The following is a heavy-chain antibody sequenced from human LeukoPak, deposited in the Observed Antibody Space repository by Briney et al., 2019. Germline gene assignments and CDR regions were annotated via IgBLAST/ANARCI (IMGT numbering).Heavy chain of an antibody. J-gene: IGHJ5*02. V-gene: IGHV1-18*01. CDR3: ARGVVHSSGWPYNWFDP. CDR1: GYTFTSYG. CDR2: ISAYNGNT. D-gene: IGHD6-19*01. Sequence: ASVKVSCKASGYTFTSYGISWVRQAPGQGLEWMGWISAYNGNTNYAQKLQGRVTMTTDTSTSTAYMELRSLRSDDTAVYYCARGVVHSSGWPYNWFDPWGQGTLVTVSS.